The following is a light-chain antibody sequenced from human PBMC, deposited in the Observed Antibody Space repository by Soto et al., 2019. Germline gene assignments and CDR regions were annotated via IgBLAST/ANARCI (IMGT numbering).Light chain of an antibody. V-gene: IGKV3-15*01. CDR3: QQYYSTLWT. CDR2: GAS. CDR1: QSVSSF. Sequence: EKVMTQSPATLSMSPGERATLSCRASQSVSSFLAWYQQKPGQAPRLLIYGASTRATGIPARFSGSGSGTEFTLTISSLQSEDFAVYYCQQYYSTLWTFGQGTKVEIK. J-gene: IGKJ1*01.